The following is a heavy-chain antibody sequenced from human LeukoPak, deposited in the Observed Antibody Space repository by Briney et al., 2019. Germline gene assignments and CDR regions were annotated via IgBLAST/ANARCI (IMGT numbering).Heavy chain of an antibody. CDR1: GGSISSYY. J-gene: IGHJ4*02. Sequence: PSETLSLTFTVSGGSISSYYWSWIRQPPGKGLEWIGYIYYSGSTNYNPSLKSRVTISVDTSKNQFSLKLSSVTAADTAVYYCARGMEELDYWGQGTLVTVSS. CDR3: ARGMEELDY. V-gene: IGHV4-59*08. D-gene: IGHD1/OR15-1a*01. CDR2: IYYSGST.